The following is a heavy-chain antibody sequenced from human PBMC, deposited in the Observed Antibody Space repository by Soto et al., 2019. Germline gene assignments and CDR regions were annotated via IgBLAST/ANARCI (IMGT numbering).Heavy chain of an antibody. J-gene: IGHJ5*02. Sequence: PSETLSLTCAFYGGSFSGYYWSLIRQPPGKGLEWIGEINHSGSTNYNPSLKSRVTISVDTSKNQFSLKLSSVTAADTAVYYCAKWFGDDVDNWFDPWGQGTLVTVSS. CDR1: GGSFSGYY. D-gene: IGHD3-10*01. CDR3: AKWFGDDVDNWFDP. V-gene: IGHV4-34*01. CDR2: INHSGST.